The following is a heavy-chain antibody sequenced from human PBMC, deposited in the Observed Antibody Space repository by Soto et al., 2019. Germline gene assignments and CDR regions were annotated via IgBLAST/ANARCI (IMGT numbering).Heavy chain of an antibody. CDR2: ISWNSDTI. J-gene: IGHJ5*01. CDR3: AKGWCDS. CDR1: GFTFCGYA. Sequence: ALILSCSTSGFTFCGYALHWVRQAPGKGLEWVSGISWNSDTIGYADSVKGRFIISRDNSKNTLDLQMNSLRVEDTAVYYCAKGWCDSWGQGTLVTVSS. V-gene: IGHV3-9*01.